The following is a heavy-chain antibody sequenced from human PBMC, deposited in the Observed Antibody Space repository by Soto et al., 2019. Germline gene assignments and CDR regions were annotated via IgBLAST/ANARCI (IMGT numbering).Heavy chain of an antibody. CDR1: GFTFSSYA. V-gene: IGHV3-64*01. J-gene: IGHJ4*02. D-gene: IGHD1-26*01. Sequence: EVQLVESGGGLVQPGGSLRLSCAASGFTFSSYAMHWVRQAPGKGLEYVSTISTNGGSTYNVNSVKGRFTISRDNSKNTLYLQMGSLRAEGMAMYYCAREGGSYYFDYWGQGTLVTVSS. CDR2: ISTNGGST. CDR3: AREGGSYYFDY.